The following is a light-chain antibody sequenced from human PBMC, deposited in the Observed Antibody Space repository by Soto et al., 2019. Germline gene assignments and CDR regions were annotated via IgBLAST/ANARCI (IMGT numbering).Light chain of an antibody. CDR2: GAS. Sequence: EIVLTQSPGTLSLSPGERATLSCKASQGVGSNYLAWYQQKPGQAPRPLIYGASSRATGIPDRFSGSGPGADFTLTISRLEPEDCAVYYCQQYGSSPWTFGQGTTVEIK. CDR3: QQYGSSPWT. V-gene: IGKV3-20*01. CDR1: QGVGSNY. J-gene: IGKJ1*01.